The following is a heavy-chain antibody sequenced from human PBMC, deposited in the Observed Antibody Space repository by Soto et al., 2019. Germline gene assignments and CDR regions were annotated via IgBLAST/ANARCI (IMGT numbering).Heavy chain of an antibody. D-gene: IGHD6-19*01. CDR1: GYSFTSYC. V-gene: IGHV5-51*01. CDR2: IYPGDSDT. J-gene: IGHJ6*02. CDR3: ARTDIAVAGYYYYGMDV. Sequence: GESLKISCKGSGYSFTSYCIGWVRQMPGKGLEWMGIIYPGDSDTRYSPSFQGQVTISADKSISTAYLQWSSLKASDTAMYYCARTDIAVAGYYYYGMDVWGQGTTVTVSS.